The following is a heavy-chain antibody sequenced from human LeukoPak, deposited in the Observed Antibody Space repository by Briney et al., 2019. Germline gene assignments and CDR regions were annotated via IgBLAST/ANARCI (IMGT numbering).Heavy chain of an antibody. D-gene: IGHD1-26*01. CDR2: IYSGGTT. V-gene: IGHV3-53*01. CDR3: ARGHIGTYHYFDY. CDR1: GFTVSSGY. J-gene: IGHJ4*02. Sequence: GGSLRLSCAASGFTVSSGYMSWVRQAPEKGLEWVSVIYSGGTTYYADSVKGRFTISRDNSMNALYLQMNSLRAEDTALYYCARGHIGTYHYFDYWGQGTLVTVSS.